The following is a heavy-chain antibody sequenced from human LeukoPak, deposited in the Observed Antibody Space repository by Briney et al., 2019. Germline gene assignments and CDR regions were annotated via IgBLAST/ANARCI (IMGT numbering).Heavy chain of an antibody. CDR1: GYTLTVYY. Sequence: ASVKVSCKASGYTLTVYYIHWLRQAPGQGLEWMGWIIPNSGGTKYAQKFQDRVTMTRDTSISTAYMELSSLTYDDTAVYYCARGVLLQGRGAFDIWGQGAMVTVSS. CDR2: IIPNSGGT. J-gene: IGHJ3*02. V-gene: IGHV1-2*02. D-gene: IGHD1-26*01. CDR3: ARGVLLQGRGAFDI.